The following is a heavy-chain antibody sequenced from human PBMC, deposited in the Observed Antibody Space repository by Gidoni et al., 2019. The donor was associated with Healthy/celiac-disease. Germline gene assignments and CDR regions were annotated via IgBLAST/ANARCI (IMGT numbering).Heavy chain of an antibody. CDR3: AKDSSPYYYYMDV. CDR1: GFPFSSYG. CDR2: ISYDGSNK. D-gene: IGHD6-19*01. J-gene: IGHJ6*03. V-gene: IGHV3-30*18. Sequence: QVQLVASAGGVVPLGRSLRLACAPSGFPFSSYGMHWVRQAPGTGLGWVAVISYDGSNKYYADAVKGRFTISRDNAKNTLYLQMNSLRAEDTAVYYCAKDSSPYYYYMDVWGKGTTVTVSS.